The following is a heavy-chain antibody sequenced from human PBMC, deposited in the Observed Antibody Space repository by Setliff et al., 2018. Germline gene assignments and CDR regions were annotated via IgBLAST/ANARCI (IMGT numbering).Heavy chain of an antibody. CDR1: GGSISSSGYY. J-gene: IGHJ5*02. D-gene: IGHD2-15*01. Sequence: LSLTCTVSGGSISSSGYYWGWIRQPPGKGLEWIGSIYYSGSTYYNPSLKSRVTISVDTSKNQFSLKLSSVTAADTAVYYCARESAYCSGGSCYFLGVVWFDPWGQGTLVTVSS. CDR3: ARESAYCSGGSCYFLGVVWFDP. V-gene: IGHV4-39*07. CDR2: IYYSGST.